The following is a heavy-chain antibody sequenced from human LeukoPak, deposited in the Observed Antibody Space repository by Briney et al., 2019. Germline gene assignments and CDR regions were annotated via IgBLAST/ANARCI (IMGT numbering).Heavy chain of an antibody. V-gene: IGHV3-7*01. CDR2: MKGDGSPT. Sequence: GGSLRLSCAASGFSFGNFWMSWVRQAPGRGLQWVASMKGDGSPTYYVDSVKGRFIISRDNAKNSLYLQMNSLRAEDTAVYYCAELGITMIGGVWGKGTTVTISS. J-gene: IGHJ6*04. CDR3: AELGITMIGGV. D-gene: IGHD3-10*02. CDR1: GFSFGNFW.